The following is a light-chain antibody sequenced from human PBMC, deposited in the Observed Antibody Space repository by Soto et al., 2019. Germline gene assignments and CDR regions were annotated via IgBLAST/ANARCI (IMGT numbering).Light chain of an antibody. CDR2: GAS. J-gene: IGKJ1*01. Sequence: EIMLSQSPAILSVTPGERATLSCRASQSVSSSYLAWYQQKPGQAPRLLIYGASSRATGIPDRFSGSGSGTDFTLTISRLEPEDFAVYYCQQYGSSPWTFAQGTKVDI. V-gene: IGKV3-20*01. CDR3: QQYGSSPWT. CDR1: QSVSSSY.